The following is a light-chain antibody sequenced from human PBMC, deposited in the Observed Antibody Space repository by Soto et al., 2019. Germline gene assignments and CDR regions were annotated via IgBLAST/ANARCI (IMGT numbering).Light chain of an antibody. CDR3: SSYTSSSTDVV. Sequence: QSVLTQPASVSGSPGQSITISCTGASSDIGGYNYVSWYQQLPGKAPKLMIYEVSNRPSGVSNRFSGSKSGNTASLTISGLQVEDEADYYCSSYTSSSTDVVFGGGTKLTVL. V-gene: IGLV2-14*01. CDR2: EVS. J-gene: IGLJ2*01. CDR1: SSDIGGYNY.